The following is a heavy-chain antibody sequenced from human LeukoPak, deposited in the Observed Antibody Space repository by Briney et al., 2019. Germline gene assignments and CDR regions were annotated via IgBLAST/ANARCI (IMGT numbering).Heavy chain of an antibody. CDR1: GYTFISYG. V-gene: IGHV1-18*01. J-gene: IGHJ4*02. D-gene: IGHD6-19*01. Sequence: GASVKVSCKASGYTFISYGINWVRQAPGQGLEWMGWISLHNGNTNYAQKLQGRVTMTTDTSTSTAYMEVRSLRSDDTAVYYCARAWIAVAGPGTSDYWGQGTLVMVPS. CDR3: ARAWIAVAGPGTSDY. CDR2: ISLHNGNT.